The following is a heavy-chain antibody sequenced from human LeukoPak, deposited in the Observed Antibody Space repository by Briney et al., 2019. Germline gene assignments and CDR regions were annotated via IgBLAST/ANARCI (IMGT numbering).Heavy chain of an antibody. CDR3: ARGRTGSYSHPRFDY. CDR1: GFTFSSYA. J-gene: IGHJ4*02. D-gene: IGHD1-26*01. CDR2: ISSNGGST. Sequence: PGGSLRLSCAASGFTFSSYAMHWVRQAPGKGLEYVSAISSNGGSTYYANSVKGRFTISRDNSKNTLYLQMGSLRAEDMAVYYCARGRTGSYSHPRFDYWGQGTLVTVSS. V-gene: IGHV3-64*01.